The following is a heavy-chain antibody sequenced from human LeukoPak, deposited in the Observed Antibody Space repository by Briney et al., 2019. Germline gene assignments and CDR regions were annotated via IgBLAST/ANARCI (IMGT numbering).Heavy chain of an antibody. D-gene: IGHD3-22*01. CDR1: GGTFSSYA. Sequence: ASVKVSCKASGGTFSSYAISWVRQAPGQGLEWMGGIIPIFGTANYAQKFQGRVTITADKSTSTAYMELSSLRSEDTAVYYCASGVYYDSSGYDAFDIWGQGTMVTVSS. J-gene: IGHJ3*02. CDR2: IIPIFGTA. CDR3: ASGVYYDSSGYDAFDI. V-gene: IGHV1-69*06.